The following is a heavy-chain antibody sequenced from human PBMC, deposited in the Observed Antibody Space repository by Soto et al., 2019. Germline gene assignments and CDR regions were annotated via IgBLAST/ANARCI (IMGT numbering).Heavy chain of an antibody. Sequence: QVQLVQSGAEVKKPGSSVKGSCKASGGTFSSYAISWVRQAPGQGLEWMGGIIPILGTANYAQEFQGRVTMTADESTSTAYMELSSLRSEYTAVYYCASPPRDSCAPYNWFDPWGQGTLVTVSS. CDR3: ASPPRDSCAPYNWFDP. CDR2: IIPILGTA. V-gene: IGHV1-69*01. D-gene: IGHD2-2*01. CDR1: GGTFSSYA. J-gene: IGHJ5*02.